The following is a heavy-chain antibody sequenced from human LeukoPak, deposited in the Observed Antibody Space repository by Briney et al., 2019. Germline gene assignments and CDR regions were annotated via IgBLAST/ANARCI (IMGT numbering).Heavy chain of an antibody. J-gene: IGHJ3*02. D-gene: IGHD3-22*01. V-gene: IGHV1-2*02. CDR3: ARDGVYDSSGYYAAFDI. Sequence: ASVKVSCKASGHTFTGYYMHWVRQAPGQGLEWMGWINPNSSGTNYAQKFQGRVTMTRDTSISTAYMELSRLRSDDTAVYYCARDGVYDSSGYYAAFDIWGQGTMVTVSS. CDR2: INPNSSGT. CDR1: GHTFTGYY.